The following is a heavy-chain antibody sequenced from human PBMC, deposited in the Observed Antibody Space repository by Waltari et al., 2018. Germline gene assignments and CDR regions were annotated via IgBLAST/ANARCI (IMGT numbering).Heavy chain of an antibody. CDR1: GFSLSNARMG. CDR3: ARIPRASSANNWFDP. Sequence: QVTLKESGPVLVKPTETLTLTCTVPGFSLSNARMGVSWIRQPPGKALEWLAHIFSNDEKSYSTSLKSRLTISKDTSKSQVVLTMTNMDPVDTATYYCARIPRASSANNWFDPWGQGTLVTVSS. J-gene: IGHJ5*02. V-gene: IGHV2-26*01. CDR2: IFSNDEK. D-gene: IGHD6-25*01.